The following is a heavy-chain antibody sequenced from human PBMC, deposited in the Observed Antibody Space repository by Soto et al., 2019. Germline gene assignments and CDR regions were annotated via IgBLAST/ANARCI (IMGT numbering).Heavy chain of an antibody. J-gene: IGHJ3*02. CDR2: IYYSGST. CDR1: GGSISSYD. Sequence: SETLSLTCTVSGGSISSYDWSWIRQPPGKGLEWIGYIYYSGSTNYNPSHKSRVTISVDTSKNQFSLKLSSVTAADTAVYYCARIPFGELLDYALDIWGQGTMVTVSS. V-gene: IGHV4-59*01. CDR3: ARIPFGELLDYALDI. D-gene: IGHD3-10*01.